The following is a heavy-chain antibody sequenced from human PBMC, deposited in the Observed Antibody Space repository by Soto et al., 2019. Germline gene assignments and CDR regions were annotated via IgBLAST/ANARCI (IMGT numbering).Heavy chain of an antibody. Sequence: GGSLRLSCAASGFTFSSYSLNWVRQAPGKGLEWVSYISSSSSNIYYADSVKGRFTISRDNAKNSLYLQMNSLRAEDTAVYYWARDLAAAGNFDYWGQGTLVTVSS. J-gene: IGHJ4*02. CDR1: GFTFSSYS. V-gene: IGHV3-48*01. CDR3: ARDLAAAGNFDY. D-gene: IGHD6-13*01. CDR2: ISSSSSNI.